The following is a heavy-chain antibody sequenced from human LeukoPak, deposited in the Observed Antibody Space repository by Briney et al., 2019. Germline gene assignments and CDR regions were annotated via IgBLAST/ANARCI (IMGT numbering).Heavy chain of an antibody. CDR3: VKSDYYDSRRYFDY. J-gene: IGHJ4*02. D-gene: IGHD3-22*01. V-gene: IGHV3-23*01. CDR1: GFIFSSHG. Sequence: PGGSLRLSCAASGFIFSSHGMNWVRQAPGKGLEWVSGISPSGDITYYAGSVKGRFTISRDNSKNTLYLQMNSLRAEDTAVYYCVKSDYYDSRRYFDYWGQGTLVTVSS. CDR2: ISPSGDIT.